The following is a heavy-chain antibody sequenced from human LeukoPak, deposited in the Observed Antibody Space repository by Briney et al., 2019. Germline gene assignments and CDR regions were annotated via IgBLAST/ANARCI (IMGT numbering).Heavy chain of an antibody. V-gene: IGHV4-59*01. J-gene: IGHJ4*02. D-gene: IGHD3-16*01. CDR3: ARGWRGDHFDY. CDR1: GDSMSTSY. CDR2: FYHSGT. Sequence: PSETLSLTCTVSGDSMSTSYWSCMRQPLGKGLEGIGYFYHSGTDYNPSLKSRVTIPGHMPNNQFSLKLSSVTAADRAIYHCARGWRGDHFDYWGQGTLVSVSS.